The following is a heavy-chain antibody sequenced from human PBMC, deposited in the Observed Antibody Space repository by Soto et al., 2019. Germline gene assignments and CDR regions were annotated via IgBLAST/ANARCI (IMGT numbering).Heavy chain of an antibody. J-gene: IGHJ6*02. Sequence: QVQLQESGPGLVKPSETLSLTCTVSGGSVSSGSYYWSWIRQPPGKGLEWIGYIYYSGSTNYNPSLKSRVTISVDTSKNQFSLKLSSVTAADTAVYYWASAVLLGFGEWDYYGMDVWGQGTTVTGSS. V-gene: IGHV4-61*01. CDR2: IYYSGST. CDR3: ASAVLLGFGEWDYYGMDV. D-gene: IGHD3-10*01. CDR1: GGSVSSGSYY.